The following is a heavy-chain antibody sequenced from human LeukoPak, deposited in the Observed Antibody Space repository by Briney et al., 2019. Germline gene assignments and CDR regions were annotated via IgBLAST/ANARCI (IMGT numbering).Heavy chain of an antibody. CDR2: IDTTHYA. V-gene: IGHV3-21*01. CDR1: GFSFSSTF. D-gene: IGHD1-26*01. Sequence: GGSLRLSCATSGFSFSSTFLNWVRQAPGKGLQYVSSIDTTHYAYYAGSVKGRFTISRDNAKNSLYLQMNNLKAEDTSVYYCTTESSGALDYWGQGTLVTVSS. CDR3: TTESSGALDY. J-gene: IGHJ4*02.